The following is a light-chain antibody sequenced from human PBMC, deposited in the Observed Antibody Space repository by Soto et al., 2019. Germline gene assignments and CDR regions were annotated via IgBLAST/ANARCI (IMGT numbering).Light chain of an antibody. CDR2: AVH. J-gene: IGLJ1*01. Sequence: QSALTQPASVSGSPGQSITISCTGSTSDIGGYDYVSWYQQYPGKAPKLITYAVHSRPSGVSNRFSGSKSGNTASLTISGLQAEDEADYHCSSYTPSSTYVFGTGTKLTVL. V-gene: IGLV2-14*03. CDR1: TSDIGGYDY. CDR3: SSYTPSSTYV.